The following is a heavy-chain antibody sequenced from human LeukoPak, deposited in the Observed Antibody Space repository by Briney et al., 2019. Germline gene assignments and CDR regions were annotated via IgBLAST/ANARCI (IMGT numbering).Heavy chain of an antibody. CDR1: GGSISSGGYS. V-gene: IGHV4-30-2*01. J-gene: IGHJ5*02. CDR3: ARVSVPAAMGFDP. CDR2: IYHSGST. D-gene: IGHD2-2*01. Sequence: PSQTLSLTCAVSGGSISSGGYSWSWIRQPPGKGLEWIGYIYHSGSTYYNPSLKSRVTISVDTSKNQFSLKLSSVTAADTAVYYCARVSVPAAMGFDPWGQGTLVTVSS.